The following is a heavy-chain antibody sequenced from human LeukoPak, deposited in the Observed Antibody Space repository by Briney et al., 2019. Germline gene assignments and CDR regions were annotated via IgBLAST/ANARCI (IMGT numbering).Heavy chain of an antibody. CDR1: GFTLSNYY. CDR3: ARWGVSGTYCYYDY. J-gene: IGHJ4*02. D-gene: IGHD1-26*01. CDR2: IKQDGSEK. Sequence: PGGSLRLSCAASGFTLSNYYMSWVRQAPGRGLEWVANIKQDGSEKYYVDSVKGRFIISRDNAKNSLYLQMNSLRVEDTAVYYCARWGVSGTYCYYDYWGQGTLVTVSS. V-gene: IGHV3-7*05.